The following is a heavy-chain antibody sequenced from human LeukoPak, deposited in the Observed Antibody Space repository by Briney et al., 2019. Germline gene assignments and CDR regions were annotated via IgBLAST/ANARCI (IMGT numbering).Heavy chain of an antibody. CDR1: GYTFTGYY. CDR2: INPNSGGT. Sequence: GASVKVSCKASGYTFTGYYMHWVRQAPGQGLEWMGWINPNSGGTNYAQKFQGWVTMTRDTSISTAYMELSRLRSDDTAVYYCARGPSPYSSRPNWFDPWGQGTPVTVSS. D-gene: IGHD6-13*01. J-gene: IGHJ5*02. V-gene: IGHV1-2*04. CDR3: ARGPSPYSSRPNWFDP.